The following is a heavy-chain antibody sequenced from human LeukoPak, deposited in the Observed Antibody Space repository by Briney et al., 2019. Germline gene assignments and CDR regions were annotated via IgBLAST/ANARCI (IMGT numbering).Heavy chain of an antibody. CDR1: GGSISSFY. CDR3: ARGNYYYDSSGDY. J-gene: IGHJ4*02. CDR2: GYGSGSA. Sequence: PSETLSLTCTVSGGSISSFYWTWIRQPAGKGLEWIGRGYGSGSANYSPSLNSRVTMSVDTSKNHFSLKLRSVTAADTAVYYCARGNYYYDSSGDYWGQGTLVTVSS. D-gene: IGHD3-22*01. V-gene: IGHV4-4*07.